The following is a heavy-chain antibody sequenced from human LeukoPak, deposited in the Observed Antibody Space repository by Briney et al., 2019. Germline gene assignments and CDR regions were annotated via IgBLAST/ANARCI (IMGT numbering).Heavy chain of an antibody. Sequence: KTSETLSLTCTVSGGSISSGDYSWSWIRQPPGKGLEWIGYIYYSESTNYNPSLKSRVTISVDTSKNQFSLKLSSVTAADTAVYYCARSPSHVAVAAWFDPWGQGTLVTVSS. D-gene: IGHD6-19*01. J-gene: IGHJ5*02. V-gene: IGHV4-30-4*02. CDR2: IYYSEST. CDR1: GGSISSGDYS. CDR3: ARSPSHVAVAAWFDP.